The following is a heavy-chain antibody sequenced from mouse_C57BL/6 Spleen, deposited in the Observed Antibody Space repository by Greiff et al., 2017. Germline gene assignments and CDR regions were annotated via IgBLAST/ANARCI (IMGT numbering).Heavy chain of an antibody. Sequence: QVQLQQSGAELVKPGASVKLSCKASGYTFTSYWMQWVKQRPGQGLEWIGEIDPSDSYTNYNQKFKGKATLTVDTSSSTAYMQLSSLTSEDSAVYYCAREGGLRRKDAMDYWGQGTSVTVSS. J-gene: IGHJ4*01. CDR1: GYTFTSYW. CDR2: IDPSDSYT. V-gene: IGHV1-50*01. CDR3: AREGGLRRKDAMDY. D-gene: IGHD2-4*01.